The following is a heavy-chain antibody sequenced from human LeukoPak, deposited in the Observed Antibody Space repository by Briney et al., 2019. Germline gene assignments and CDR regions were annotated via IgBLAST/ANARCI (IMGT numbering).Heavy chain of an antibody. J-gene: IGHJ4*02. CDR1: GGSISSYY. Sequence: KPSETLSLTCTVSGGSISSYYWSWIRQPPRKGLEWIGYIYYSGSTNYNPSLKSRVTISVDTSKNQFSLKLSSVTAADTAVYYCARAGVWPIAKFDYWGQGTLVTVSS. CDR3: ARAGVWPIAKFDY. V-gene: IGHV4-59*01. CDR2: IYYSGST. D-gene: IGHD1-26*01.